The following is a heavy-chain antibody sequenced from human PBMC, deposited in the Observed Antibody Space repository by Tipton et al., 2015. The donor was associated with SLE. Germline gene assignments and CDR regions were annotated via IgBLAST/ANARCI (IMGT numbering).Heavy chain of an antibody. CDR1: GGSISSYY. CDR3: AREGSARGGDAFDI. D-gene: IGHD3-16*01. V-gene: IGHV4-59*01. J-gene: IGHJ3*02. Sequence: TLSLTCTVSGGSISSYYWSWIRQPPGKGLEWIGYIYYSGSTNYNPSLKGRVTISVDTSKNQFSLKLSSVTAADTAVYYCAREGSARGGDAFDIWGQGTVVTVSS. CDR2: IYYSGST.